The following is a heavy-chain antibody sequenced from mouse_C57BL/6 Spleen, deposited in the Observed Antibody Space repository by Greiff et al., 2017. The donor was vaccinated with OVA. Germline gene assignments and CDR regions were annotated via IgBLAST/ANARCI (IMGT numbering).Heavy chain of an antibody. Sequence: QVQLQQPGAELVMPGASVKLSCKASGYTFTSYWMHWVKQRPGQGLEWIGEIDPSDSYTNYNQKFKGKSTLTVDKSSSTAYMQLSSLTSEDSAVYYCARNYYGSSPWYFDVWGTGTTVTVSS. CDR1: GYTFTSYW. CDR3: ARNYYGSSPWYFDV. CDR2: IDPSDSYT. V-gene: IGHV1-69*01. D-gene: IGHD1-1*01. J-gene: IGHJ1*03.